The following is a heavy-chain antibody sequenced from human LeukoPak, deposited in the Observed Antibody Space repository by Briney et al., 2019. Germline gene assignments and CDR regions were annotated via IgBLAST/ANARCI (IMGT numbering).Heavy chain of an antibody. D-gene: IGHD3-10*01. CDR2: ISNDGGNK. CDR1: EFTFSNYF. CDR3: ARESSLRDFGFDC. Sequence: GGSLRLSCAASEFTFSNYFLHWVRQPPGKGLEWVAAISNDGGNKYHADSVKGRFTISRDNSKNMLYLQMDSLTVEDTAVYYCARESSLRDFGFDCWGQGALATVSS. J-gene: IGHJ4*02. V-gene: IGHV3-30-3*01.